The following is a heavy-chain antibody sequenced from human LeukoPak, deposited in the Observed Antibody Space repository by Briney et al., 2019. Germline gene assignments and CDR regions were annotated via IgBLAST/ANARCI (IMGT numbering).Heavy chain of an antibody. D-gene: IGHD2-2*01. Sequence: GASVKVSCKASGYTFTGYYMHWVRQAPGQGLEWMGWINPNSGGTNHAQKFQGRVTMTRDTSISTAYMELSRLRSDDTAVYYCARDATDCSSTSCRFDYWGQGTLVTVSS. CDR3: ARDATDCSSTSCRFDY. CDR2: INPNSGGT. CDR1: GYTFTGYY. J-gene: IGHJ4*02. V-gene: IGHV1-2*02.